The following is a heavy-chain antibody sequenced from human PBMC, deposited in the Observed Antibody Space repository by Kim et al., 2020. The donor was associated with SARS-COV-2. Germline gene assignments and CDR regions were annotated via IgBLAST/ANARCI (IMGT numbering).Heavy chain of an antibody. V-gene: IGHV4-31*02. J-gene: IGHJ3*02. D-gene: IGHD3-10*01. CDR3: ARERSYGSGVVAAFDI. Sequence: SPQSRITIPEATSKNQFSLKLSSVTAADTAVYYCARERSYGSGVVAAFDIWGQGTMVTVSS.